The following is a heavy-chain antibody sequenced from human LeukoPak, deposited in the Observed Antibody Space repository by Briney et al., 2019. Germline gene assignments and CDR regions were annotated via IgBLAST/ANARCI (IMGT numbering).Heavy chain of an antibody. CDR2: ISYDGNNK. CDR1: GFTFSTYT. V-gene: IGHV3-30-3*01. Sequence: GGSLRLSCAASGFTFSTYTMHWVRQAPGKGLEWVAFISYDGNNKYYTDSVKGRFTISRDNSKNTLYLQMNSLRAEDTAVYYCARRSSWYLHYYYYMDVWGKGTTVTVSS. J-gene: IGHJ6*03. D-gene: IGHD6-13*01. CDR3: ARRSSWYLHYYYYMDV.